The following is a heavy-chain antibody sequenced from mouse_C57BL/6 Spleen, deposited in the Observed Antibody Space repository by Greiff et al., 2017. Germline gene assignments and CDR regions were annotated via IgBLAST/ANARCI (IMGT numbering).Heavy chain of an antibody. V-gene: IGHV1-53*01. CDR3: ASKGETGTPLSAMDY. Sequence: QVQLQQPGTELVKPGASVKLSCKASGYTFTSYWMHWVKQRPGQGLEWIGNINPSNGGTNYNEKFKSKATLTVDKSSSTAYMQLSSLTSEDSAVYYCASKGETGTPLSAMDYWGQGTSVTVSS. D-gene: IGHD4-1*01. CDR1: GYTFTSYW. J-gene: IGHJ4*01. CDR2: INPSNGGT.